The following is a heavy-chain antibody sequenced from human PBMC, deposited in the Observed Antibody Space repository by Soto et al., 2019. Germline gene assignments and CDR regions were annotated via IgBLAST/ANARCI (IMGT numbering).Heavy chain of an antibody. CDR1: GFTFSSYA. J-gene: IGHJ6*02. CDR2: ISYDGSNK. D-gene: IGHD2-15*01. Sequence: HPGGSLRLSCAASGFTFSSYAMHWVRQAPGKGLEWVAVISYDGSNKYYADSVKGRFTISRDNSKNTLYLQMNSLRAEDTAVYYCARDRVRVVVAATPGYYNGMDVWGQGTTVTVSS. V-gene: IGHV3-30-3*01. CDR3: ARDRVRVVVAATPGYYNGMDV.